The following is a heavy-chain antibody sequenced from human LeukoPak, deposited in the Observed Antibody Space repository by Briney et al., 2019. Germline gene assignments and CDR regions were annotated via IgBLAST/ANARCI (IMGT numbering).Heavy chain of an antibody. V-gene: IGHV1-8*01. Sequence: ASVKVSCKASGYTFTSYDINWVRQATGQGLEWMGWMNPDSGNTGYAQMVQCRGTMTRNTSISTAYMELSSLTSEDTAVYYCARAKRFGELLYGWGQGTLVTVSS. CDR2: MNPDSGNT. D-gene: IGHD3-10*01. J-gene: IGHJ4*02. CDR3: ARAKRFGELLYG. CDR1: GYTFTSYD.